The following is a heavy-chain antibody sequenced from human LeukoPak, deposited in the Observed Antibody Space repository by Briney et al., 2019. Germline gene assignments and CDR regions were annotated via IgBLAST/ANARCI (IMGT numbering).Heavy chain of an antibody. V-gene: IGHV3-48*04. D-gene: IGHD3-10*01. J-gene: IGHJ6*02. CDR2: ISSGRSPI. Sequence: GGSLRLSCAASGFTFSSYSMNWVRQAPGKGLEWVSYISSGRSPIYYADSVKGRFTISRDNAKNSLYLQMNSLRAEDTAVYYCARSEEYYYYYYGMDVWGQGTTVTVSS. CDR3: ARSEEYYYYYYGMDV. CDR1: GFTFSSYS.